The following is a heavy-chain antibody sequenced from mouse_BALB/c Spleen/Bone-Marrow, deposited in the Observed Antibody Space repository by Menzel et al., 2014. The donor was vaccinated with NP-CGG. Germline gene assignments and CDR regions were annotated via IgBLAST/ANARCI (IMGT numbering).Heavy chain of an antibody. CDR3: TRGGNWEDFDY. Sequence: EVKLMESGGGLVQPGGSRKLSCAASGFTFSSFGMHWVRQAPEKGLEWVAYISSGSRTIYYADTVKGRFTIPRDNPKNTLFPQMTGLRSEDTAMYYCTRGGNWEDFDYWGQGTTLTVSS. CDR1: GFTFSSFG. V-gene: IGHV5-17*02. J-gene: IGHJ2*01. D-gene: IGHD4-1*01. CDR2: ISSGSRTI.